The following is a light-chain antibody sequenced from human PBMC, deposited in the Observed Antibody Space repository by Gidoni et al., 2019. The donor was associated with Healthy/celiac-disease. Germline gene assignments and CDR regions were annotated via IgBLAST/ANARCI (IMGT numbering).Light chain of an antibody. Sequence: EIVLTPSPGTLSLSPGERATLSCRASQSVSSSYLAWYQQKPGQAPRLLIYGASSRATGIPDRCSGSGAGTDFTLTSSRLEPEDFAVYYCQQYGSSPETFGQGTKVEIK. CDR1: QSVSSSY. CDR2: GAS. V-gene: IGKV3-20*01. J-gene: IGKJ1*01. CDR3: QQYGSSPET.